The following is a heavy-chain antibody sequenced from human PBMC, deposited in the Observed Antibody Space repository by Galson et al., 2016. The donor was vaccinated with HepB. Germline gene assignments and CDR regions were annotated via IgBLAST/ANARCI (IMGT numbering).Heavy chain of an antibody. CDR3: GRGTGELLGFDH. J-gene: IGHJ4*02. V-gene: IGHV1-18*01. CDR1: GYTFTTFA. Sequence: SVKVSCKASGYTFTTFAISWVRQAPGQGLEWMGWISAYNGNTKYGQKFQGRVTMTTDTSTSTAHMELRSLTSDDTAVYYCGRGTGELLGFDHWGQGILVTVPS. CDR2: ISAYNGNT. D-gene: IGHD3-16*01.